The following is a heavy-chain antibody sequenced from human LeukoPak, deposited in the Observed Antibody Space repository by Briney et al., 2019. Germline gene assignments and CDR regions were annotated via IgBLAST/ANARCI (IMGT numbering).Heavy chain of an antibody. V-gene: IGHV3-53*01. Sequence: PGGSLRLSCAASGFTFSSYAMHWVRQAPGKGLEWVSVIYSGGSTYYADSVRGRFTISRDNSKNTLYLQMNSLRAEDTAVYYCASKHYGSGSYDYWGQGTLVTVSS. D-gene: IGHD3-10*01. J-gene: IGHJ4*02. CDR2: IYSGGST. CDR3: ASKHYGSGSYDY. CDR1: GFTFSSYA.